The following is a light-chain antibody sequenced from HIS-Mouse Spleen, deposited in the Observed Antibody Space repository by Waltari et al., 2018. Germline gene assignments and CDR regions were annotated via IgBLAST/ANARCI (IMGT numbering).Light chain of an antibody. Sequence: SYVLTQPPSVSVAPGKTARITCGGNNIGSNSVHWYQQKPCQAPVLVVYDDSDRPSGIPERFSGSNSGNTATLTISRVEAGDEADYYCQVWDSSSDHPVFGGGTKLTVL. CDR3: QVWDSSSDHPV. CDR1: NIGSNS. V-gene: IGLV3-21*03. J-gene: IGLJ3*02. CDR2: DDS.